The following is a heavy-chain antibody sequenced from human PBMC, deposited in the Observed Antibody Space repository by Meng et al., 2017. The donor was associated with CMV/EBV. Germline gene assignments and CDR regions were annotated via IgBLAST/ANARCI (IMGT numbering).Heavy chain of an antibody. V-gene: IGHV1-69*12. Sequence: QGQLVQSGAEVKKSGSSVKFSCKASGGTFSSYAISWVRQAPGQGLEWMGGIIPIFGTANYAQKFQGRVTITADESTSTAYMELSSLRSEDTAVYYCAREVDDYGDGWYFDLWGRGTLVTVSS. CDR2: IIPIFGTA. D-gene: IGHD4-17*01. J-gene: IGHJ2*01. CDR1: GGTFSSYA. CDR3: AREVDDYGDGWYFDL.